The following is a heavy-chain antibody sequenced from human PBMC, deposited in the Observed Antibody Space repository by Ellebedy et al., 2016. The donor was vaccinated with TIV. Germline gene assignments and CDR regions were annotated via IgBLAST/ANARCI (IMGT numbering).Heavy chain of an antibody. V-gene: IGHV1-8*01. CDR1: GYTFTSYD. D-gene: IGHD3-22*01. CDR3: ARGGHYYDSSGYLNMAFDI. CDR2: MNPNSGNT. J-gene: IGHJ3*02. Sequence: ASVKVSCKASGYTFTSYDINWVRQATGQGLEWMGWMNPNSGNTGYAQKFQGRVTMTRNTSITTAYMELSSPRSEDTAVYYCARGGHYYDSSGYLNMAFDIWGQGTMVTVSS.